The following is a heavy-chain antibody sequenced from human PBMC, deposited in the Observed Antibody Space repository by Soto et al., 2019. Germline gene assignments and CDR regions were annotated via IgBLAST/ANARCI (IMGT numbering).Heavy chain of an antibody. D-gene: IGHD2-2*02. CDR1: GYTFTGYY. CDR3: ARTRYCTSTSCYTNFDY. J-gene: IGHJ4*02. V-gene: IGHV1-2*04. Sequence: ASVKVSCKASGYTFTGYYIHWVRQAPGQGLEWMGWINPNNGGTNYAQNFQGWVTMTRDTSISTAYMELSRLRSDDTAVYYCARTRYCTSTSCYTNFDYWGQGTLVTVSS. CDR2: INPNNGGT.